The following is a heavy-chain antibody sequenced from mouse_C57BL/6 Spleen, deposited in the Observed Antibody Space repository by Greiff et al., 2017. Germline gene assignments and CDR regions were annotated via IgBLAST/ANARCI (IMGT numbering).Heavy chain of an antibody. D-gene: IGHD1-1*01. V-gene: IGHV14-3*01. CDR2: IDPANGNT. CDR3: ARGVFDYYGSSYGNFDV. Sequence: VQLKESVAELVRPGASVKLSCTASGFNIKNTYMHWVKQRPEQGLEWIGRIDPANGNTKYAPKFQGKATITADTSSNTAYLQLSSLTSEDTAIYYCARGVFDYYGSSYGNFDVWGQGTLVTVSA. CDR1: GFNIKNTY. J-gene: IGHJ3*01.